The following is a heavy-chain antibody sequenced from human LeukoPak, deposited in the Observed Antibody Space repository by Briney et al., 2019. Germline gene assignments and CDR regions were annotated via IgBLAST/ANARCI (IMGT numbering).Heavy chain of an antibody. CDR2: ISSSSSYI. CDR3: ARARMVRGVIDYYYYMDV. CDR1: GFTFSSYS. J-gene: IGHJ6*03. D-gene: IGHD3-10*01. V-gene: IGHV3-21*01. Sequence: GGSLRLSCAASGFTFSSYSMNWVRRAPGKGLEWVSSISSSSSYIYYADSVKGRFTISRDNAKNSLYLQMNSLRAEDTAVYYCARARMVRGVIDYYYYMDVWGKGTTVTISS.